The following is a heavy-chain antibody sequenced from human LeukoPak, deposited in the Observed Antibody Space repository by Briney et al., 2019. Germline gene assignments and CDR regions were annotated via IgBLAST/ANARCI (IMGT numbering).Heavy chain of an antibody. CDR3: ARDLRGGEAY. J-gene: IGHJ4*02. V-gene: IGHV3-20*04. D-gene: IGHD2-15*01. CDR1: GFTFDAYG. CDR2: INWNGGST. Sequence: GGSLRLSCVASGFTFDAYGKSCVRQASAKGLKRVSGINWNGGSTVYEDPLKGRFTISQDNAKNSLYLQMNSLRAEDTALYYCARDLRGGEAYWGQGTLVTVSS.